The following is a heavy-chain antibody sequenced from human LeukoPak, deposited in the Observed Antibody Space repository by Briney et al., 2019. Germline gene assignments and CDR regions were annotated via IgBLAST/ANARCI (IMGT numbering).Heavy chain of an antibody. CDR3: ARESRASRFDP. Sequence: SETLSLTCSVSGGSISSANYYLSWIRQPAGKGLEWIGRIYTGGTTNYNPPLKTRVTISIDTSKNQFSLTLNSVTAADTAIYYCARESRASRFDPWGQGILVTVSS. D-gene: IGHD2-21*01. V-gene: IGHV4-61*02. J-gene: IGHJ5*02. CDR2: IYTGGTT. CDR1: GGSISSANYY.